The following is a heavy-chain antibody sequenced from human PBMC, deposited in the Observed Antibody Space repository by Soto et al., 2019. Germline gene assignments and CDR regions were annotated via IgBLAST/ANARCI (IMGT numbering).Heavy chain of an antibody. Sequence: KAAETLSLTCTVSGGSIISGGYCWSCIRQRPGKGLEWIGYIYYSGSTYYNPSLKSRVTISVDTSKNQFSLKLSSVTAADTAVYYCARLRKWGYDFWSGSDYGMDVWGQGTTVTVSS. CDR2: IYYSGST. J-gene: IGHJ6*02. V-gene: IGHV4-31*03. CDR3: ARLRKWGYDFWSGSDYGMDV. CDR1: GGSIISGGYC. D-gene: IGHD3-3*01.